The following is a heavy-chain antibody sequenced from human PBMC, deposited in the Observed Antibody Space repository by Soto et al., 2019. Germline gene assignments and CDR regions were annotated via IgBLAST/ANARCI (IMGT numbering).Heavy chain of an antibody. J-gene: IGHJ4*02. Sequence: QVQLQESGPGLVKPSQTLSLTCTVSCGSISSGDYYWRWIRQPPGKGLEWIGYIYYSGSTYYNPSLKRRVTISVDTSKNQFSLKLSSVTAADTAVYSCARGGVIYPYWGQGTLVTVSS. D-gene: IGHD3-10*01. CDR2: IYYSGST. CDR1: CGSISSGDYY. CDR3: ARGGVIYPY. V-gene: IGHV4-30-4*01.